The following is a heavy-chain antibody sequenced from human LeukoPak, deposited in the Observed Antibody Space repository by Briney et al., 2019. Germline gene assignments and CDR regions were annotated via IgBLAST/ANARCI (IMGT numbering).Heavy chain of an antibody. CDR1: GFTFSDYY. D-gene: IGHD3-22*01. V-gene: IGHV3-11*01. Sequence: GGSLRLSCAASGFTFSDYYMSWIRQAPGKGLEWVSYISSSGSTIYYADSVKGRFTISRDNAKNSLYLQMYSLRAEDTAVYYCARERILYYYDSSGYSTRRPYYFDYWGQGTLVTVSS. J-gene: IGHJ4*02. CDR3: ARERILYYYDSSGYSTRRPYYFDY. CDR2: ISSSGSTI.